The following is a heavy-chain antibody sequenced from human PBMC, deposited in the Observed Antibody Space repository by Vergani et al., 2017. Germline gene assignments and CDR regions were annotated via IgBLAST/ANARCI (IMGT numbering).Heavy chain of an antibody. CDR2: TWYEGNNN. CDR3: ARGTRGTPSSLDC. J-gene: IGHJ4*02. D-gene: IGHD1-1*01. V-gene: IGHV3-33*01. CDR1: SFKLGDYG. Sequence: QVQLVESGGGVVQPGRSLRLSCTPSSFKLGDYGMHWVRQAPGKGLEWVSMTWYEGNNNHYADSVKGRCTISKDISKNTLYLRMNSLRGGDTAVYYCARGTRGTPSSLDCWGQGALVTVSS.